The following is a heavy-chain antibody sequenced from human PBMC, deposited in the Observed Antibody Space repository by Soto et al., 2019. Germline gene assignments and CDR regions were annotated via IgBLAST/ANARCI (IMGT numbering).Heavy chain of an antibody. CDR3: ARGDFWSAYYSYGMDV. CDR1: GFTFRGSA. Sequence: PGGSLRLSCAASGFTFRGSAMHWVRQAPGKGLEWVAVISYDGSNKYFADSVKGRFTISRDNSKNTLFLQLNSLRAEDTAVYYCARGDFWSAYYSYGMDVWGQGTTVTVSS. D-gene: IGHD3-3*01. J-gene: IGHJ6*02. CDR2: ISYDGSNK. V-gene: IGHV3-30-3*01.